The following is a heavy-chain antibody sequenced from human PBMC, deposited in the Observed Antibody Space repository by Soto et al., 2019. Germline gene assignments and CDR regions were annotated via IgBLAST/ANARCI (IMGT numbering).Heavy chain of an antibody. Sequence: GASVKVSCKSSGYTFTSYYMHCVRQAPGQGLEWMGIINPSGGSTSYAQKFQGRVTMTRDTSTSTVYMELSSLRSEDTAVYYCARMGYCSGGSCYYYFDYWGQGTLVTVSS. CDR1: GYTFTSYY. CDR2: INPSGGST. V-gene: IGHV1-46*03. CDR3: ARMGYCSGGSCYYYFDY. J-gene: IGHJ4*02. D-gene: IGHD2-15*01.